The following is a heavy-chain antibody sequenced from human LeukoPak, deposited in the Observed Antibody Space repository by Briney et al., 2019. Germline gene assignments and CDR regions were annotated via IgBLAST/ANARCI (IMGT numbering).Heavy chain of an antibody. V-gene: IGHV4-59*12. CDR2: IYYSGST. D-gene: IGHD3-10*01. J-gene: IGHJ5*02. CDR3: ARRPSGFDP. Sequence: SETLSLTCTVSGGPISSYYWSWIRQPPGKGLVWIGYIYYSGSTNYNPSLKSRVTISVDTSKNQFSLKLSSVTAADTAVYYCARRPSGFDPWGQGTLVTVSS. CDR1: GGPISSYY.